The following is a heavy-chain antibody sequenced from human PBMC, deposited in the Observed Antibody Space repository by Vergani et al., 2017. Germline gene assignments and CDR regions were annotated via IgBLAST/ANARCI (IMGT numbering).Heavy chain of an antibody. V-gene: IGHV3-30*03. CDR1: GFTFSSYG. CDR2: ISYDGSNK. CDR3: ARGTDSSGHHGKKYGMDV. J-gene: IGHJ6*02. D-gene: IGHD6-25*01. Sequence: QVQLVESGGGVVQPGRSLRLSCAASGFTFSSYGMHWVRQAPGKGLEWVAVISYDGSNKYYADSVKGRFTISRDNSKNTLYLQMNSLRAGDTAVYYCARGTDSSGHHGKKYGMDVWGQGP.